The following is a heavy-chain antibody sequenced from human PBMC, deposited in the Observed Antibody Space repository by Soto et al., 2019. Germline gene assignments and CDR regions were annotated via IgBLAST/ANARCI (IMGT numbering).Heavy chain of an antibody. CDR1: GFSLSVSGMC. D-gene: IGHD3-22*01. Sequence: SGPTLVNPTQTLTLTCTFSGFSLSVSGMCVSWIRQPPGKALEWLARIDWDDDEHYSTSLKTRLTISKDTSKNQVVLTMTNMDPVDTATYFCARTPTTYYYDSSGYHVVFDYWGQGAPVTVSS. CDR3: ARTPTTYYYDSSGYHVVFDY. J-gene: IGHJ4*02. CDR2: IDWDDDE. V-gene: IGHV2-70*11.